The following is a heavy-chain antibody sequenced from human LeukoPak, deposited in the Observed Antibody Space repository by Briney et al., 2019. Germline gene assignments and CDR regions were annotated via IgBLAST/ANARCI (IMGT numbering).Heavy chain of an antibody. CDR3: ARDSSGGNDY. Sequence: GGSLRLSCAASGFTFSSYSINWVRQAPGKGLEWVSSISSSSSYIYYADSVKGRFTISRDNAKNSLYLQMNSLRAEDTAVYYCARDSSGGNDYWGQGTLVTVSS. CDR1: GFTFSSYS. D-gene: IGHD6-19*01. CDR2: ISSSSSYI. J-gene: IGHJ4*02. V-gene: IGHV3-21*01.